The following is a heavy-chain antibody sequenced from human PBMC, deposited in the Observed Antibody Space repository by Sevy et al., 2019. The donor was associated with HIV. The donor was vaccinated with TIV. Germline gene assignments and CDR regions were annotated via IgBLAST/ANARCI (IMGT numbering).Heavy chain of an antibody. Sequence: GGSLRLSCAASGFIFSTYGIHWVRQAPGKGLEWVAVISFEGSDKYYADSVRGRFTTSRDNSKNTLYLQMNSLRVEDTAIYYCAKMQGGSYNYYGMDVWGQGTTVTVSS. CDR2: ISFEGSDK. J-gene: IGHJ6*02. CDR1: GFIFSTYG. CDR3: AKMQGGSYNYYGMDV. V-gene: IGHV3-30*18. D-gene: IGHD1-26*01.